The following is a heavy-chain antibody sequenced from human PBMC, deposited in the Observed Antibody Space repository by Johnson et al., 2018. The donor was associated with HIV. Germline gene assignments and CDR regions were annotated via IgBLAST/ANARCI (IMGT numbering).Heavy chain of an antibody. CDR3: VKGMDSSSWYAFDI. D-gene: IGHD6-13*01. Sequence: QVQLVESGGGVVQPGRSVRLSCAASGFTFSSYAMHWVRQAPGKGLEWVAVILYDGSSTYYVDSVKGRFTISRDNSKNTLYLQMNSLRAEDTAIYYCVKGMDSSSWYAFDIWGQGTMVTVSS. J-gene: IGHJ3*02. CDR1: GFTFSSYA. CDR2: ILYDGSST. V-gene: IGHV3-30*04.